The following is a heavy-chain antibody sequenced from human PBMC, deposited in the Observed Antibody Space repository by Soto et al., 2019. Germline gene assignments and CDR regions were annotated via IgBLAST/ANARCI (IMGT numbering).Heavy chain of an antibody. Sequence: ASVKVSCKASGYTFTSYGIGWVRQAPGQGLEWMGWISAYNGNTNYAQKLQGRVTMTTDTSTSTAYMELRSLRSDDTAVYYCARDRRTEDIVVVVAASNWFDPWGQGTLVTVSS. CDR1: GYTFTSYG. V-gene: IGHV1-18*01. CDR2: ISAYNGNT. D-gene: IGHD2-15*01. CDR3: ARDRRTEDIVVVVAASNWFDP. J-gene: IGHJ5*02.